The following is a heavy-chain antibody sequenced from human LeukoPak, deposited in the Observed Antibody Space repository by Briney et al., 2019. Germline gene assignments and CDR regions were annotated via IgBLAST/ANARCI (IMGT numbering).Heavy chain of an antibody. CDR1: GDSISTYY. D-gene: IGHD3-3*01. Sequence: SETLSLTCTVSGDSISTYYWSWIRQPPGKGLEWIGYIYYTGSTSYNPSLKSRVTISVDTSKNQFSLELSSVTAADTAVYYCARSDFWSGYQAYDYWGQGTLVTVSS. CDR2: IYYTGST. CDR3: ARSDFWSGYQAYDY. V-gene: IGHV4-59*08. J-gene: IGHJ4*02.